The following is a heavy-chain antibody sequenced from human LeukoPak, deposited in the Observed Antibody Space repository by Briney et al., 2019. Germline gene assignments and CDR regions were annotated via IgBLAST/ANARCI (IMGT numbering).Heavy chain of an antibody. CDR2: IYHSGST. V-gene: IGHV4-38-2*01. CDR1: GYSISSGYY. Sequence: KSSETLSLTCAVYGYSISSGYYWGWIRQPPGKGLEWIGSIYHSGSTYYNPSLKSRVTISVDTSKNQFSLKLSSVTAADTAVYYCARLGRRYFDPQRGGAFDIWGQGTMVTVSS. J-gene: IGHJ3*02. CDR3: ARLGRRYFDPQRGGAFDI. D-gene: IGHD3-9*01.